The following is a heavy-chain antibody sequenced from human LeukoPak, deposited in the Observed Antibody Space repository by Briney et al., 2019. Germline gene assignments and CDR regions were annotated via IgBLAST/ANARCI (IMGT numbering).Heavy chain of an antibody. Sequence: TGGSLRLSCAASGFTFSSYSMNWVRQAPGKGLEWVSAISGSGGSTYYADSVKGRFTISRDNSKNTLYLQMNSLRAEDTAVYYCAKDYGDYVFFDYWGQGTLVTVSS. CDR2: ISGSGGST. V-gene: IGHV3-23*01. CDR3: AKDYGDYVFFDY. J-gene: IGHJ4*02. D-gene: IGHD4-17*01. CDR1: GFTFSSYS.